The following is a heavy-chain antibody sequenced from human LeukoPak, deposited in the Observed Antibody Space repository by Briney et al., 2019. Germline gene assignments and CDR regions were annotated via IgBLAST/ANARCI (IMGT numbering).Heavy chain of an antibody. V-gene: IGHV4-4*07. CDR3: ARSGGSGTYYDGSFDY. Sequence: PSETLSLTCSGSGGSITSYYWSWIRQAAGKGLEWIGRIYTSGSTAYNPSLKSRGTMSVDTCKNQFSLKLYSVTAADTAVYYCARSGGSGTYYDGSFDYWGQGTLVTVSS. J-gene: IGHJ4*02. CDR1: GGSITSYY. D-gene: IGHD1-26*01. CDR2: IYTSGST.